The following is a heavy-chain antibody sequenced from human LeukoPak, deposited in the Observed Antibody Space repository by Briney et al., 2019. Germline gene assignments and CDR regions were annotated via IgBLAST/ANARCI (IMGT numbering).Heavy chain of an antibody. CDR3: ARGDHYDSSGYYSPFDY. J-gene: IGHJ4*02. V-gene: IGHV3-21*01. CDR1: GFTFSSYS. Sequence: PGGSLRLSCAASGFTFSSYSMNWVRQAPGKGLEWVSSISSSSSYIYYADSVKGRFTISRDNAKNSLYLQMNSLRAEDTAVYYCARGDHYDSSGYYSPFDYWGQGTLVTVSS. CDR2: ISSSSSYI. D-gene: IGHD3-22*01.